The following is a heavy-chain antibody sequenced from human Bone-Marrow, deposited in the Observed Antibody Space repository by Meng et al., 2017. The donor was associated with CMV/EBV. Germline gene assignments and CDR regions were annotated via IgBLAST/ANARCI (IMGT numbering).Heavy chain of an antibody. Sequence: ASVKVSCKASGYTFTSYGILWVRQAPGQGLEWMGWINPYNGNTAYAQKMQDRVNMTKDTSKNTVYMELRSLGSDDTAIFYCARGSPRGFVELFVPDYWGQGTLVTVSS. J-gene: IGHJ4*02. CDR2: INPYNGNT. V-gene: IGHV1-18*01. D-gene: IGHD3-10*01. CDR1: GYTFTSYG. CDR3: ARGSPRGFVELFVPDY.